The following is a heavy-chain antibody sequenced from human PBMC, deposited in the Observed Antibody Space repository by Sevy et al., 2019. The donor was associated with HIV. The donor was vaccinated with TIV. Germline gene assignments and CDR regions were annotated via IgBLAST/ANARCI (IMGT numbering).Heavy chain of an antibody. CDR2: IWHDGSNQ. V-gene: IGHV3-33*06. J-gene: IGHJ6*02. D-gene: IGHD1-1*01. CDR3: AKEDDFRSDYGMGV. Sequence: GGSLRLSCTASGFIFSSYGMHWVRQAPGKGLEWVAVIWHDGSNQNFADSVKGRFTISRDNSRKTLYLEMNSLRADDTAVYYCAKEDDFRSDYGMGVWGQGTTVTVSS. CDR1: GFIFSSYG.